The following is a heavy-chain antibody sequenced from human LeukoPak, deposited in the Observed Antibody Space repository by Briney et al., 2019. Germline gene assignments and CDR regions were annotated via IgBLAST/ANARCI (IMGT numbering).Heavy chain of an antibody. CDR3: ARDSVTAMVKIYFDY. V-gene: IGHV3-48*03. CDR1: GFTFSSYE. CDR2: ISSSGSTI. J-gene: IGHJ4*02. D-gene: IGHD5-18*01. Sequence: SGGSLRVSCAASGFTFSSYEMNWVRQAPGKGLEWVSYISSSGSTIYYADSVKGRFTISRDNAKNSLYLQMNSLRAEDTAVYYCARDSVTAMVKIYFDYWGQGTLVTVSS.